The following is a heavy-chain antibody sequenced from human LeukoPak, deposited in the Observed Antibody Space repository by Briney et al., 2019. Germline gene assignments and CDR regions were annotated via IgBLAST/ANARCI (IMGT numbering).Heavy chain of an antibody. CDR1: GYTFTSYD. D-gene: IGHD3-3*01. CDR3: AREAIFGVDRLIDP. CDR2: ISAYNGNT. J-gene: IGHJ5*02. V-gene: IGHV1-18*01. Sequence: ASVKVSCKASGYTFTSYDISWVRQAPGQGLEWVGWISAYNGNTNYAQKLQGRVTMTTDTSTSTAYMELRSLRSDDTAVYYCAREAIFGVDRLIDPWGQGTLVTVSS.